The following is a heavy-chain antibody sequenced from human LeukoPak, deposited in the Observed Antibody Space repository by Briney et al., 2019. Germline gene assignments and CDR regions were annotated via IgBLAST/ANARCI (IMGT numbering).Heavy chain of an antibody. CDR2: ISAYNGNT. Sequence: ASVKVSCRASGYTFTSYGISWVRQAPGQGLEWMGWISAYNGNTNYAQKLQGRVTMTTDTSTSTAYMELRSLRSDDTAVYYCARDPNYDILTGYSRDYGMDVWGQGTTVTVSS. CDR3: ARDPNYDILTGYSRDYGMDV. V-gene: IGHV1-18*01. J-gene: IGHJ6*02. D-gene: IGHD3-9*01. CDR1: GYTFTSYG.